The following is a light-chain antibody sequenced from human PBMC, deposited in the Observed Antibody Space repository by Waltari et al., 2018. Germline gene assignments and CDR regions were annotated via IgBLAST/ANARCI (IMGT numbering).Light chain of an antibody. J-gene: IGKJ5*01. CDR2: WAS. Sequence: DIVMIQSPDSLAVYLGERATINCKSSQSVLYSSNNKNYLAWYQQKPGQPPKLLIYWASTRESGVPDRFSGSGSGTDFTLTISSLQAEDVAVYYCQQYYSTPITFGQGTRLEIK. CDR3: QQYYSTPIT. CDR1: QSVLYSSNNKNY. V-gene: IGKV4-1*01.